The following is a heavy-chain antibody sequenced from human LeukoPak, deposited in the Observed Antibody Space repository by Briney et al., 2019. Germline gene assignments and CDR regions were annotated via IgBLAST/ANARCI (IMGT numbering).Heavy chain of an antibody. J-gene: IGHJ4*02. CDR3: AKDHLPGIVVADRDY. D-gene: IGHD6-19*01. CDR1: GVTFSSYW. Sequence: GGSLRRSCAASGVTFSSYWRSWVRQAPGKGLEWVANIKQDGSEKYYVDSVKGRFTISRDNSKNTLYLQINSLRAEDTAVYYCAKDHLPGIVVADRDYWGQGTLVTVSS. CDR2: IKQDGSEK. V-gene: IGHV3-7*03.